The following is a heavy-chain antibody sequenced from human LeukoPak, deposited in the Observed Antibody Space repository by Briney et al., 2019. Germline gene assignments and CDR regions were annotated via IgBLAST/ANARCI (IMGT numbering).Heavy chain of an antibody. D-gene: IGHD3-3*01. J-gene: IGHJ4*02. CDR1: GGSISSYY. CDR3: ARGLGLRFLEMGY. Sequence: SETLSLTCTVSGGSISSYYWGWVRQPPGKGLEWIGYIYYSGSTTYNPFLKSRVTISVDTSKNQFSLKLSSVTAADTAVYYCARGLGLRFLEMGYWGQGTLVTVSS. V-gene: IGHV4-59*01. CDR2: IYYSGST.